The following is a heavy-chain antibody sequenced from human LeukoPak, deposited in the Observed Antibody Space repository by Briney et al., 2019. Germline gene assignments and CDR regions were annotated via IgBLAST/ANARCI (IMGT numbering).Heavy chain of an antibody. D-gene: IGHD1-26*01. CDR2: INPNSGGT. CDR3: ARENVISGSYGPVDY. J-gene: IGHJ4*02. V-gene: IGHV1-2*02. CDR1: GYTFTGYY. Sequence: GASVKVSCKASGYTFTGYYMHWVRQAPGQGLEWMGWINPNSGGTNYAQKLQGRVTMTTDTSTSTAYMELRSLRSDDTAVYYCARENVISGSYGPVDYWGQGTLVTVSS.